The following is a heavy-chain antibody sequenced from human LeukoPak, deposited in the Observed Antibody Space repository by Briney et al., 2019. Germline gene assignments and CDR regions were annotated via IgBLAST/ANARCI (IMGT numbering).Heavy chain of an antibody. CDR3: ARESEGLFNWFDP. CDR1: GFTFSSYW. V-gene: IGHV3-74*01. J-gene: IGHJ5*02. Sequence: PGGSLRLSCAASGFTFSSYWMNWVRQAPGKGLVWVSRINSGGSGTSYADSVEGRFTISRDNAKNTLYLQMNSLRAEDTAVYYCARESEGLFNWFDPWGQGTLVTVSS. CDR2: INSGGSGT. D-gene: IGHD1-14*01.